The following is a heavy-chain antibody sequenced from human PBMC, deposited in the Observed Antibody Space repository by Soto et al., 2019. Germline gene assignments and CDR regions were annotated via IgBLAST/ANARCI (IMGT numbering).Heavy chain of an antibody. J-gene: IGHJ6*02. CDR1: GGSISSYY. Sequence: QVQLQESGPGLVKPSETLSLTCTVSGGSISSYYWSWIRQPPGKGLEWIGYIYYSGSTNYNPSLKSRVTISVDTSKNQFTLKLSSVTAADTAVYYCARDRGYCYYYGMDVWGQGTTVTVSS. CDR3: ARDRGYCYYYGMDV. CDR2: IYYSGST. D-gene: IGHD3-10*01. V-gene: IGHV4-59*01.